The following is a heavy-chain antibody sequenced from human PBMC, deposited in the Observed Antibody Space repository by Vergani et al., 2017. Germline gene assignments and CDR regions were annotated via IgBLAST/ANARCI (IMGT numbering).Heavy chain of an antibody. Sequence: QVQLVQSGAEVKKPGASVKVSCTASGYTFTGYYMHWVRQAPGQGLEWMGWINPNSGGTNYAQKFQGWVTMTRDTSISTAYMELSRLRSDDTAVYCCARDSQWELPTGAFDIWGQGTMVTVSS. CDR2: INPNSGGT. J-gene: IGHJ3*02. D-gene: IGHD1-26*01. CDR3: ARDSQWELPTGAFDI. CDR1: GYTFTGYY. V-gene: IGHV1-2*04.